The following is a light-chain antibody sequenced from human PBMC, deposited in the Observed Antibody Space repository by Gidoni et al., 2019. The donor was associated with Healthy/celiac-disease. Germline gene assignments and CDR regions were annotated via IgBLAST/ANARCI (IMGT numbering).Light chain of an antibody. CDR2: EVS. V-gene: IGLV2-18*02. Sequence: QSDLTQPPSVSGSHGQSVNISFTGTSSDVGSYNRVSWYQQPPGTAPHLMIYEVSNRPSGVPDRFSGSKSGNTASLTISGLQAEDEADYHCSSYTSSSTLVFGGGTKLTVL. J-gene: IGLJ2*01. CDR3: SSYTSSSTLV. CDR1: SSDVGSYNR.